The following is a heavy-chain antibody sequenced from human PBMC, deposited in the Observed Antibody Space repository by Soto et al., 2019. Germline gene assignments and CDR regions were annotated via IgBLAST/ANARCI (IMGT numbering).Heavy chain of an antibody. D-gene: IGHD3-9*01. CDR3: ARSNLYDILTGYYMRGGFDP. V-gene: IGHV4-34*01. Sequence: SETLSLTCAVYGGSFSGYYWSWIRQPPGKGLEWIGEINHSGSTNYNPSLKSRVTISVDTSKNQFSLKLSSVTAADTAVYYCARSNLYDILTGYYMRGGFDPWGQGTLVTVSS. J-gene: IGHJ5*02. CDR2: INHSGST. CDR1: GGSFSGYY.